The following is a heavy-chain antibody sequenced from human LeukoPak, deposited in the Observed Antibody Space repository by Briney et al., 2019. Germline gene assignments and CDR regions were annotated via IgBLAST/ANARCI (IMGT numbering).Heavy chain of an antibody. CDR2: IYYSGST. CDR3: ARSPDDAFDI. CDR1: GGSVSSGSYY. V-gene: IGHV4-39*07. Sequence: PSETLSLTCTVSGGSVSSGSYYWGWIRQPPGKGLEWIGSIYYSGSTYYNPSLKSRVSISVDTSKNQFSLKLNSVTAADTAVYYCARSPDDAFDIWGQGTMVTVSS. J-gene: IGHJ3*02.